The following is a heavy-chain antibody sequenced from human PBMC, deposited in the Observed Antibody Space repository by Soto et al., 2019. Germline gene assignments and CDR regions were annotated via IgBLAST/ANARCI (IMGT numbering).Heavy chain of an antibody. V-gene: IGHV4-59*01. J-gene: IGHJ4*02. D-gene: IGHD3-10*01. Sequence: QVQLPESGPGLVKPSETLSLTCTVSGGSISSFYWSWIRQPPGKGLEWIGYIYYSGTTRSNPSLNCRVTISVDTSKNQFSLQLNSVTAADTAVYYCARETYYGSGATVVGYWGQGTLVTVSS. CDR2: IYYSGTT. CDR3: ARETYYGSGATVVGY. CDR1: GGSISSFY.